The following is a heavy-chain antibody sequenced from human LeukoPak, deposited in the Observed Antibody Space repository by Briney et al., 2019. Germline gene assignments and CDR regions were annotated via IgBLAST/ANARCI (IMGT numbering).Heavy chain of an antibody. CDR1: GYTFTSYG. CDR3: ARDLRSEWLRFSYYYGMDV. J-gene: IGHJ6*02. Sequence: ASVKVSCKASGYTFTSYGISWVRQAPGQGLEWMGWISAYNGNTNYAQKLQGRVTMTPDTSTSTAYMELRSLRSDDTAVYYCARDLRSEWLRFSYYYGMDVWGQGTTVTVSS. V-gene: IGHV1-18*01. D-gene: IGHD5-12*01. CDR2: ISAYNGNT.